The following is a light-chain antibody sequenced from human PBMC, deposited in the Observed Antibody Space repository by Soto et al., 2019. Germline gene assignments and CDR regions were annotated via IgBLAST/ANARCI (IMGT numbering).Light chain of an antibody. CDR3: QQYNSWPPT. CDR2: GAS. V-gene: IGKV3-15*01. J-gene: IGKJ1*01. CDR1: QSVSSN. Sequence: EIVMTQSPATLSLSPGERATLSCRASQSVSSNLAWYQQRPGQAPRLLISGASGRATGIPARFSGSGSGTEFTLTITSLQSEDFALYYCQQYNSWPPTFGQGTKVDI.